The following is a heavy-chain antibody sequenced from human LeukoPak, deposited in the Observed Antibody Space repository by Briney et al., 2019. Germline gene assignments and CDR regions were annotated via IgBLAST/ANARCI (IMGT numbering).Heavy chain of an antibody. D-gene: IGHD3-22*01. CDR3: ARGQHYDSSGYIMEQ. V-gene: IGHV1-2*02. CDR2: INPNSGGT. CDR1: GYTFTGYY. Sequence: ASVKVSCKASGYTFTGYYMHWVRQAPRQGLEWMGWINPNSGGTNYAQKFQGRVTMTRDTSISTAYMELSRLRSDDTAVYYCARGQHYDSSGYIMEQWGQGTLVTVSS. J-gene: IGHJ4*02.